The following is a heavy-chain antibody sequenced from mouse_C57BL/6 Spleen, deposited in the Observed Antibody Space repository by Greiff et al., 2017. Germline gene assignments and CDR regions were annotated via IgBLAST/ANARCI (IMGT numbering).Heavy chain of an antibody. Sequence: QVQLQQPGAELVKPGASVKMSCKASGYTFTSYWITWVKQRPGQGLEWIGDIYPGSGSTTYNEKFKSKATLTVDTSSSTAYMQLSSLTSEDSAVYYCARGGYGNYYYAMDYWGQGTSVTVSS. V-gene: IGHV1-55*01. J-gene: IGHJ4*01. CDR1: GYTFTSYW. CDR3: ARGGYGNYYYAMDY. D-gene: IGHD2-1*01. CDR2: IYPGSGST.